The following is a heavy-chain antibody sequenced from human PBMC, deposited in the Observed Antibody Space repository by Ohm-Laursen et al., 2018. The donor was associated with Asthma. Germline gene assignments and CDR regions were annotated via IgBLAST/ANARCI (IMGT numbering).Heavy chain of an antibody. V-gene: IGHV3-7*01. J-gene: IGHJ4*02. CDR3: ATLSWYACHY. CDR1: GFTFSGPC. D-gene: IGHD2-2*01. Sequence: SLRLSCAASGFTFSGPCMIWVRPTPGKGPQWLAFIKPDGSQTYYADSLEGRFSISRDNSKNSLYLQMSSLRGEDTAIYYCATLSWYACHYWGQGTLVTVSS. CDR2: IKPDGSQT.